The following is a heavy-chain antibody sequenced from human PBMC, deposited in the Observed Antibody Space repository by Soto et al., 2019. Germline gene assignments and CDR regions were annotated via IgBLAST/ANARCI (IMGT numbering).Heavy chain of an antibody. CDR3: ARLLVGGAHEQRGHNWFDP. D-gene: IGHD3-10*01. Sequence: PSETLSLTXTVSGGSISSYYWSWIRQPPGKGLEWIGYIYYSGSTNYNPSLKSRVTISVDTSKNQFSLKLSSVTAADTAVYYCARLLVGGAHEQRGHNWFDPWGQGTLVTVSS. V-gene: IGHV4-59*01. CDR1: GGSISSYY. CDR2: IYYSGST. J-gene: IGHJ5*02.